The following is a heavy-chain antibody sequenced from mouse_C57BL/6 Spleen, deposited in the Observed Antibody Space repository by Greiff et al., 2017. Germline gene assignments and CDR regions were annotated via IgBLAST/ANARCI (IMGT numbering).Heavy chain of an antibody. CDR2: ISSGSSTI. V-gene: IGHV5-17*01. J-gene: IGHJ4*01. CDR1: GFTFSDYG. D-gene: IGHD1-1*01. Sequence: EVKLVESGGGLVKPGGSLTLSCAASGFTFSDYGMHWVRQAPEKGLEWVAYISSGSSTIYYADTVKGRFTISRDNAKNTLFLQMTSLRSEDTAMYYCARYGSSYGRAMDYWGQGTSVTVSS. CDR3: ARYGSSYGRAMDY.